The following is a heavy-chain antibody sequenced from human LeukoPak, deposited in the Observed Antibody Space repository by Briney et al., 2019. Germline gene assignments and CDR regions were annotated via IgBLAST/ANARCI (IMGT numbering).Heavy chain of an antibody. CDR1: GFTFSSYS. V-gene: IGHV3-48*01. CDR3: AREVGDDYYDSSGLI. CDR2: ISSSSSTI. J-gene: IGHJ3*02. Sequence: PGGSLRLSCAASGFTFSSYSMNWVRQAPGKGLEWVSYISSSSSTIYYADSVKGRFTISRDNAKNSLYLQMNSLRAEDTAVYYCAREVGDDYYDSSGLIWGQGTMVTVSS. D-gene: IGHD3-22*01.